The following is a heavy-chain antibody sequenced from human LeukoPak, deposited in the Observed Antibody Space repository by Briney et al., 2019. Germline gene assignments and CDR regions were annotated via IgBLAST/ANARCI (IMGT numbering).Heavy chain of an antibody. CDR3: AKTIYSSGRDAFDY. Sequence: GGSLRLSCAASGFTVSSNYMSWVRQAPGKGLEWVSAISGSGGSTYYADSVKGRFTISRDNSKNTLYLQMNSLRAEDTAVYYCAKTIYSSGRDAFDYWGQGTLVTVSS. J-gene: IGHJ4*02. V-gene: IGHV3-23*01. CDR1: GFTVSSNY. CDR2: ISGSGGST. D-gene: IGHD6-19*01.